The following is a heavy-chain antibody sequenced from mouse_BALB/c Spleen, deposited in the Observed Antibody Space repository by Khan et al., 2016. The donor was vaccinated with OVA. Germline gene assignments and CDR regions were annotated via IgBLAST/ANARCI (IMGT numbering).Heavy chain of an antibody. D-gene: IGHD4-1*01. CDR2: ISYSGST. J-gene: IGHJ4*01. Sequence: EVQLQESGPGLVKPSQSLSLTCTVTGYSITSDYAWNWIRQFPGNKLEWMGYISYSGSTNYNPSLKSRISITRDTSKNQFFLQLKYVTSEDTAKYYCASELGRYYALDYWGQGTSVTVSA. V-gene: IGHV3-2*02. CDR1: GYSITSDYA. CDR3: ASELGRYYALDY.